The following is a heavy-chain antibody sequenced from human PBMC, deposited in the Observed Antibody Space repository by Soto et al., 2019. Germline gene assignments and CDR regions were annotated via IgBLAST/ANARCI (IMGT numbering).Heavy chain of an antibody. D-gene: IGHD3-3*01. J-gene: IGHJ2*01. CDR2: ISYDGSNK. V-gene: IGHV3-30*18. CDR3: AKVLFEVFFVQAEDGIRYL. Sequence: KGPEWVAVISYDGSNKYYEDSVKGGFTISRDNSKNTLYLQMNSLRAEDTAVYYCAKVLFEVFFVQAEDGIRYL.